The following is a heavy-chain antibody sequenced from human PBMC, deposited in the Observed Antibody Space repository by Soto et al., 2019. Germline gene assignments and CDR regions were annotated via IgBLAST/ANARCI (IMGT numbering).Heavy chain of an antibody. CDR3: ARDQRYDFWSGYYRDYGMDV. J-gene: IGHJ6*02. CDR2: ISSRSSYI. V-gene: IGHV3-21*02. Sequence: EVQLVESGGGLVKPGGSLRLSCAASGFTFSSYTMNWVRQAPGKGLEWVSSISSRSSYIYYADSVKGRFTISRDNAXXSXYXXMNSLRAEDMAVYYCARDQRYDFWSGYYRDYGMDVWGQGTTVTVSS. CDR1: GFTFSSYT. D-gene: IGHD3-3*01.